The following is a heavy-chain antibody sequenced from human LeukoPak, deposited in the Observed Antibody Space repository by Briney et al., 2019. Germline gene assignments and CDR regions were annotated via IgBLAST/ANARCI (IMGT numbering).Heavy chain of an antibody. V-gene: IGHV4-34*01. D-gene: IGHD5-12*01. CDR3: ARAKKWLRFPSAGDKYYFDY. Sequence: PSETLSLTCTVSGGSISSYYWSWIRQPPGKGLEWIGEINHSGSTNYNPSLKSRVTISVDTSKNQFSLKLSSVTAADTAVYYCARAKKWLRFPSAGDKYYFDYWGQGTLVTVSS. CDR1: GGSISSYY. CDR2: INHSGST. J-gene: IGHJ4*02.